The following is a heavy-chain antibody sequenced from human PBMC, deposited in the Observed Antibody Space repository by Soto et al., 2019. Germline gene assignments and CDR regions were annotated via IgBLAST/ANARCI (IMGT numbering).Heavy chain of an antibody. Sequence: PGGSLRLSCAASGFTFSNYGISWVRQAPWKGLEWVANIKQDGIQNYYVDSVKGRFTTSRDNTKNSFYLQMNSLRAEDTAVYYCATDHINGWKFDYWGRGTLVTVCS. J-gene: IGHJ4*02. CDR3: ATDHINGWKFDY. D-gene: IGHD6-19*01. CDR2: IKQDGIQN. V-gene: IGHV3-7*01. CDR1: GFTFSNYG.